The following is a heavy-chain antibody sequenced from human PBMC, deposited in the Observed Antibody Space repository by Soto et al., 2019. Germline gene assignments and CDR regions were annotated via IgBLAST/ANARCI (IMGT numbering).Heavy chain of an antibody. CDR3: ARDTLHGY. J-gene: IGHJ4*02. Sequence: GSLRLSCAASGFTFSSYEMNWVRQAPGKGREWVSYISRSGSTIYYADSVKCRFTISRDNAKNSLYLQMNSLRAEDTAVYYCARDTLHGYWGQGTLVTVSS. V-gene: IGHV3-48*03. CDR2: ISRSGSTI. CDR1: GFTFSSYE.